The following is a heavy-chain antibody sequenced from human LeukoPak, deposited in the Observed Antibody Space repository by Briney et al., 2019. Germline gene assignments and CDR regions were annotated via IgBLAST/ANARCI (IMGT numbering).Heavy chain of an antibody. CDR1: GGSISGSNW. CDR3: ATGLQWTTVTTRAFDI. V-gene: IGHV4-4*02. D-gene: IGHD4-17*01. CDR2: IYHTGST. J-gene: IGHJ3*02. Sequence: SGTLSLTCAVSGGSISGSNWWSWVRPPPGKGREWIGEIYHTGSTNYNPSLKSRVTMSVDKSKNQFFLKLSSVTAADTAVYYCATGLQWTTVTTRAFDIWGQGTMVTVSS.